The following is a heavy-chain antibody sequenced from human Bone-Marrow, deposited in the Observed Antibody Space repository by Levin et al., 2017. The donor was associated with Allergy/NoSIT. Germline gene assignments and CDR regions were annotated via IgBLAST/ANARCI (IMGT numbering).Heavy chain of an antibody. CDR1: GYTFTSYG. V-gene: IGHV1-18*01. Sequence: VASVKVSCKASGYTFTSYGISWVRQAPGQGLEWMGWISAYNGNTNYAQKLQGRVTMTTDTSTSTAYMELRSLRSDDTAVYYCARVQTYYDFWSGYYTSYGDYWGQGTLVTVSS. J-gene: IGHJ4*02. CDR3: ARVQTYYDFWSGYYTSYGDY. CDR2: ISAYNGNT. D-gene: IGHD3-3*01.